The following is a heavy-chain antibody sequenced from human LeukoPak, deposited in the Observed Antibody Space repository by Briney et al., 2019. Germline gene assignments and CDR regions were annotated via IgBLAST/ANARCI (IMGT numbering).Heavy chain of an antibody. D-gene: IGHD2-2*02. J-gene: IGHJ3*02. Sequence: GGSLRLSCAASGFTFTSYAVSWVRQAPGKGLEWVSAISGSGGTTYYADSVKGRFTISRDNSKNTLYLQMNSLRAEDTAVCYCAKDRGYCSSTTCYNSLDIWGQGTMVTVSS. CDR1: GFTFTSYA. CDR3: AKDRGYCSSTTCYNSLDI. CDR2: ISGSGGTT. V-gene: IGHV3-23*01.